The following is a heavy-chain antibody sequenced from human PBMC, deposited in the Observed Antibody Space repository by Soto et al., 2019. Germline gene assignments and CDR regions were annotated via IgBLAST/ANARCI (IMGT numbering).Heavy chain of an antibody. CDR3: ARGVRFLSWYYYYGMDV. Sequence: LSLTCAVYGGSFSGYYWSWIRQPPGKGLEWIGEINHSGSTNYNPSLKSRVTISVDTSKNQFSLKLSSVTAADTAVYYCARGVRFLSWYYYYGMDVWGQGTTVTGSS. D-gene: IGHD3-3*01. V-gene: IGHV4-34*01. CDR2: INHSGST. J-gene: IGHJ6*02. CDR1: GGSFSGYY.